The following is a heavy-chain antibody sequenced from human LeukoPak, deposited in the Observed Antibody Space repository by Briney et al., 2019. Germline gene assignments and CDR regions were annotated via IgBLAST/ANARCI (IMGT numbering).Heavy chain of an antibody. CDR3: ARDRHYYDSSGYSH. J-gene: IGHJ4*02. CDR2: IWYDGSNK. CDR1: GFTFSSYG. D-gene: IGHD3-22*01. Sequence: PGGSLRLSCAASGFTFSSYGMHWVRQAPGKWLEWVAVIWYDGSNKYYADSVKGRFTISRDNSKNTLYLQMNSLRAEDTAVYYCARDRHYYDSSGYSHWGQGTLVTVSS. V-gene: IGHV3-33*08.